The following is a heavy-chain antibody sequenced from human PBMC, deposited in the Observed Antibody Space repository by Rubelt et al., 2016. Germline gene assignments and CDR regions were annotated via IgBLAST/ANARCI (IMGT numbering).Heavy chain of an antibody. CDR1: GGSFSGYY. CDR2: INHCGST. Sequence: VQLQQWGAGLLKPSETLSLTCAVYGGSFSGYYLSWICQPPWKGLEWIGEINHCGSTNYNPSLTSRVTISVDTYKNTFALKLSSVTAADTAVYYCARQSSSGWYAFDIWGQGTMVTVSS. CDR3: ARQSSSGWYAFDI. J-gene: IGHJ3*02. D-gene: IGHD6-19*01. V-gene: IGHV4-34*01.